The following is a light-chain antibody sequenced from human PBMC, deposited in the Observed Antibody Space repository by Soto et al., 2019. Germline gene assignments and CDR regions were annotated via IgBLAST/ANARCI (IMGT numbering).Light chain of an antibody. J-gene: IGKJ1*01. CDR3: QQYNNWPRT. Sequence: EIGFTLPPVTLSLSPGERATLSCTPSQSVSSSHFAWYQQKPGQAPRLLIYGASSRATGIPARFSGSGSGTEFTLTINSLQSEDFAVYYCQQYNNWPRTFGQGTKV. CDR1: QSVSSSH. V-gene: IGKV3-15*01. CDR2: GAS.